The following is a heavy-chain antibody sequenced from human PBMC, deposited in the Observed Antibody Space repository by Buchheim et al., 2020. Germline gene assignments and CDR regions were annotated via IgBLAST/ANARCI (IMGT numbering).Heavy chain of an antibody. CDR3: ASSGPTVTLPNWFDP. Sequence: QVHLQESGPGLVKPSETLSLTCTVSGGSISSSNYYWGWIRQPPGKGLEWIGSIYKSGSTHYNPSLKSRVTISVVTSKNQFSLKLSSVTATDTAVYYCASSGPTVTLPNWFDPWGQGTL. CDR1: GGSISSSNYY. D-gene: IGHD4-17*01. V-gene: IGHV4-39*01. J-gene: IGHJ5*02. CDR2: IYKSGST.